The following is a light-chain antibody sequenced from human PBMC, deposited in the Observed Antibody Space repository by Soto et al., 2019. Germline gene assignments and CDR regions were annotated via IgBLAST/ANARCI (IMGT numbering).Light chain of an antibody. CDR1: NSDVGGYDF. Sequence: QSALTQPPSASESPGQSVTISCTGTNSDVGGYDFVSWYQQHPGKAPKLMIYEVNKRPSGVPDRFSGSKSGNTASLTVSGLQAEDEASYYCSSFAGSNNVLFGGGTKLTVL. V-gene: IGLV2-8*01. CDR2: EVN. J-gene: IGLJ3*02. CDR3: SSFAGSNNVL.